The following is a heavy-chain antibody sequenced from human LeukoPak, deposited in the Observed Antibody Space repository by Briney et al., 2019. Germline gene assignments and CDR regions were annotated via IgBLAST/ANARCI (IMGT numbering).Heavy chain of an antibody. Sequence: SETLSLTCTVSGGSISSYYWSWIRQPAGKGLEWIWRIYTSGSTNYNPSLKSRVTMSVDTSKNQFSLKLSSVTAADTAVYYCAREPLRGNYCSSTSCYLHYYGMDVWGQGTTVTVSS. CDR2: IYTSGST. CDR1: GGSISSYY. D-gene: IGHD2-2*01. CDR3: AREPLRGNYCSSTSCYLHYYGMDV. J-gene: IGHJ6*02. V-gene: IGHV4-4*07.